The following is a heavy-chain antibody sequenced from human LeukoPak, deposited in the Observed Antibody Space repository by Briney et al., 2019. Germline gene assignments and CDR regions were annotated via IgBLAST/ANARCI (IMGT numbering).Heavy chain of an antibody. CDR3: ARAKGISDYYYYYYMDV. J-gene: IGHJ6*03. Sequence: ASVKVACKASGYTFTSYYMHWVRQARGQGREGMGVINPSGGSTSYAQKFQGRVTMPRDMSTSTVYMELSSLRSEDTAVYYCARAKGISDYYYYYYMDVWGKGPTVTVSS. CDR1: GYTFTSYY. CDR2: INPSGGST. D-gene: IGHD2/OR15-2a*01. V-gene: IGHV1-46*01.